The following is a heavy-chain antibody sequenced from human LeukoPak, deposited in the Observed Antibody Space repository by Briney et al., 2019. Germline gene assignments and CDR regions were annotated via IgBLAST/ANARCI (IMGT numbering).Heavy chain of an antibody. V-gene: IGHV3-11*06. CDR2: ISRSGDYT. Sequence: PGGSLRLSCAASGFTFGDYHMSWIRQAPGKGLEWVSYISRSGDYTNHADSVKGRFTISRDNAKSSMYLQMNSLRVEDTAGYYCAREGVMALYYFDYWGQGTLVTVSS. D-gene: IGHD3-16*01. CDR1: GFTFGDYH. J-gene: IGHJ4*02. CDR3: AREGVMALYYFDY.